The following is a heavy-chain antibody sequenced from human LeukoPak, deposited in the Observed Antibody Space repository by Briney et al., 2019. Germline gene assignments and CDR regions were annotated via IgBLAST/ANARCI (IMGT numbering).Heavy chain of an antibody. D-gene: IGHD3-10*01. CDR3: ARSLYGSGSYAQDY. V-gene: IGHV4-4*07. Sequence: SETLSLTCTVSGGSISSYYWSWIRQPAGKGLEWIGRIYTSGSTNYNPSLKSRVTMSVDTSKNQFSLKLSSVTAADTAVYYCARSLYGSGSYAQDYWGQGTLVAVSS. CDR1: GGSISSYY. CDR2: IYTSGST. J-gene: IGHJ4*02.